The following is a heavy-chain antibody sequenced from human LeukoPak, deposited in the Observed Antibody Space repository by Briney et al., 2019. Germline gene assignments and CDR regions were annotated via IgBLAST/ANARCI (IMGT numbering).Heavy chain of an antibody. CDR2: IYYSGST. CDR1: GGSINSYY. V-gene: IGHV4-59*01. Sequence: PSETLSLTCTVSGGSINSYYWSWIRQPPGKGLEWIGYIYYSGSTNYNPSLKRRVTVSVDTSKSQFSLRLSSVTAADTAVYYCARATNFDCWGQGALVTVSS. J-gene: IGHJ4*02. CDR3: ARATNFDC.